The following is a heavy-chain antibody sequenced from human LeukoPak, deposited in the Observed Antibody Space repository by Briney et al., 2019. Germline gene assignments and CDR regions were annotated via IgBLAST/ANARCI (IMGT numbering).Heavy chain of an antibody. Sequence: GGSLRLSCAASGFTFSSYAMHWVRQAPGKGLEFVSVISSSGGIIYYTDSVKGRFTISRDNSKNTLYLQMNSLRAEDTAVYYCAKDRIPTSGWESDYWGQGTLVTVSS. D-gene: IGHD3-22*01. CDR2: ISSSGGII. CDR1: GFTFSSYA. V-gene: IGHV3-64*04. CDR3: AKDRIPTSGWESDY. J-gene: IGHJ4*02.